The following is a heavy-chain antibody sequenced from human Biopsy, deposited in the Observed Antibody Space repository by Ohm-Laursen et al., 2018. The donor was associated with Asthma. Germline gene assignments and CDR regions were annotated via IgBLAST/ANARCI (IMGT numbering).Heavy chain of an antibody. Sequence: TQTLTLTCSFSGFSLRTPGVGVGWIRQSPGKALEWRALIYWDDYNLFRPSLKRRPTITKDPSKNQVVLTMTKMDPVDSGTYYCALSQDSGFDDHSPSWFDPWGQGTLVTVSS. CDR2: IYWDDYN. V-gene: IGHV2-5*02. D-gene: IGHD3-9*01. CDR3: ALSQDSGFDDHSPSWFDP. CDR1: GFSLRTPGVG. J-gene: IGHJ5*02.